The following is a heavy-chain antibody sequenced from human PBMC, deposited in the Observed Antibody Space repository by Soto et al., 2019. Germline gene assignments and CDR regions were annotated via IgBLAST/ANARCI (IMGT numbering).Heavy chain of an antibody. CDR1: GGSISSGGYY. CDR2: IYYSGST. J-gene: IGHJ4*02. D-gene: IGHD3-3*01. V-gene: IGHV4-31*03. Sequence: SETLSLTCTVSGGSISSGGYYWSWIRQHPGKGLEWIGYIYYSGSTYYNPSLKSRVTISVDTSKNQFSLKLSSVTAADTAVYYCARIWSGYFRYFDYWGQGTLVTV. CDR3: ARIWSGYFRYFDY.